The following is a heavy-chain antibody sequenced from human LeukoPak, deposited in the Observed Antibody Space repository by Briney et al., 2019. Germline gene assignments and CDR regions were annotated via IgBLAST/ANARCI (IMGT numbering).Heavy chain of an antibody. CDR2: IKQDGSEK. CDR1: GFTFSSYW. V-gene: IGHV3-7*01. J-gene: IGHJ4*02. Sequence: GGSLRLSXAASGFTFSSYWMSWVRQAPGKGMEWLANIKQDGSEKYYVDSVKGRFTISRDNAKNSLYLQMNGLRAEDTAAYYCARDKIMGASLFDYWGQGSLVTVSS. CDR3: ARDKIMGASLFDY. D-gene: IGHD3-16*01.